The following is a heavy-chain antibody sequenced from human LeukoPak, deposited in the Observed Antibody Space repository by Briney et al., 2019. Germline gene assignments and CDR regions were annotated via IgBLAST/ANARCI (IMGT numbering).Heavy chain of an antibody. J-gene: IGHJ4*02. CDR1: GGSITAYY. Sequence: SETLSLTCTVSGGSITAYYWTWIRQPPGKGREWIGYIFFSGSTSYNPSLKRRVTMSMDTSKSQLSLRLSSVTAADTAVYYCVRGHAVADREWGQGTLVIVSS. CDR3: VRGHAVADRE. D-gene: IGHD6-19*01. V-gene: IGHV4-59*01. CDR2: IFFSGST.